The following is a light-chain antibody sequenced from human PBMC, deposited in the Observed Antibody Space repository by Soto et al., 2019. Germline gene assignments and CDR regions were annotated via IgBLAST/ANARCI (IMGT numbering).Light chain of an antibody. CDR1: QSISSSY. Sequence: EIVLTQSPGTLSLSPGERATLSFRASQSISSSYLAWYQQKPGQAPRPLIYGASSRATGIPDRFSGSGSGTDFTLTINRLEPEDFAVYYCQQYDSSPRTFGQGTKVDIK. V-gene: IGKV3-20*01. J-gene: IGKJ1*01. CDR2: GAS. CDR3: QQYDSSPRT.